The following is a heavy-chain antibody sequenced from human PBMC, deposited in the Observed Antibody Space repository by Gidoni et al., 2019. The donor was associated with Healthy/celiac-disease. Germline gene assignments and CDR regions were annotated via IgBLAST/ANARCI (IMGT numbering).Heavy chain of an antibody. V-gene: IGHV3-23*01. CDR1: GFPFSSYA. CDR2: ISGSGGST. D-gene: IGHD2-2*01. Sequence: EVQLLESGGGLVQPGGSLRLSCAASGFPFSSYASRWVRQAPGKGLECVSAISGSGGSTYYADSVKGRFTISRDNSKNTLYLQMNSLRAEDTAVYYCARGDQVPAAAYDYWGQGTLVTVSS. CDR3: ARGDQVPAAAYDY. J-gene: IGHJ4*02.